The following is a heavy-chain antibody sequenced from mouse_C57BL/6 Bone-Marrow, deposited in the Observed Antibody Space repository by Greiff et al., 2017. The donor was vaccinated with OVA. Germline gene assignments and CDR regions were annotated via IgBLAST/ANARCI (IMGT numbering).Heavy chain of an antibody. CDR2: ISSGGDYI. J-gene: IGHJ2*01. V-gene: IGHV5-9-1*02. CDR3: TREIYYDLYFDY. CDR1: GFTFSSYA. D-gene: IGHD2-4*01. Sequence: EVQRVESGEGLVKPGGSLKLSCAASGFTFSSYAMSWVRQTPEKRLEWVAYISSGGDYIYYADTVTGRFTISRDNARNTLYLQMSSLKSEDTAMYYFTREIYYDLYFDYWGQGTTLTVSS.